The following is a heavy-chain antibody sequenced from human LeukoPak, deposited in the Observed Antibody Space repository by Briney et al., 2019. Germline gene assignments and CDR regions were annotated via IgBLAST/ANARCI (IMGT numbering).Heavy chain of an antibody. CDR3: ARDLGDYYGSGSYYYNWFDP. V-gene: IGHV3-66*01. D-gene: IGHD3-10*01. Sequence: PGGSLRLSCAASGFTFSSNYMSWVRQAPGKGLEWVSVIYSGGSTYYSDSVKGRFTISRDNSKNTLYLQMNSLRAEDTAVYYCARDLGDYYGSGSYYYNWFDPWGQGTLVTVSS. CDR2: IYSGGST. CDR1: GFTFSSNY. J-gene: IGHJ5*02.